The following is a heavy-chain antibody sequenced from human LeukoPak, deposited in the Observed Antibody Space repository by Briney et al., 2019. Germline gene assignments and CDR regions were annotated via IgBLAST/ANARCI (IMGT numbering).Heavy chain of an antibody. J-gene: IGHJ4*02. CDR1: AFTFSSYA. CDR3: ARNIGDFDG. D-gene: IGHD3-10*01. V-gene: IGHV3-23*01. CDR2: ITASGAGT. Sequence: GGSLRLSCTASAFTFSSYAMSWVRRAPGKGLEWVSTITASGAGTYYADSVKGRFTISRDNSKNTLYLQMNSLRAEDTAVYYCARNIGDFDGWGQGTLVTVSS.